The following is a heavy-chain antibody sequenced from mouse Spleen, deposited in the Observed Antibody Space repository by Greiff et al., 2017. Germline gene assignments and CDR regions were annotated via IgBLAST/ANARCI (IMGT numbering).Heavy chain of an antibody. CDR2: ISSGSSTI. D-gene: IGHD1-1*01. J-gene: IGHJ2*01. V-gene: IGHV5-17*01. CDR3: ARNHYGSSLDY. Sequence: EVQLQESGGGLVKPGGSLKLSCAASGFTFSDYGMHWVRPAPGKGLEWVAYISSGSSTISYADTVKGRVTISRDNAKNTLFLQMTSLRSEDTAMYYCARNHYGSSLDYWGQGTTLTVSS. CDR1: GFTFSDYG.